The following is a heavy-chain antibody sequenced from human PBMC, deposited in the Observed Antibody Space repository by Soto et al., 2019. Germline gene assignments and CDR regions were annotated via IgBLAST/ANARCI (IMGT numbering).Heavy chain of an antibody. CDR1: GFTFSSYA. CDR2: ISGSGGST. J-gene: IGHJ6*02. Sequence: GGSLRLSCAASGFTFSSYAMSWVRQAPGKGLEWVSAISGSGGSTYYADSVKGRFTISRDNSKNTLYLQMNSLRAEDTAVYYCAKKGQGFDYYYGMDVWGQGTTVTVSS. CDR3: AKKGQGFDYYYGMDV. V-gene: IGHV3-23*01.